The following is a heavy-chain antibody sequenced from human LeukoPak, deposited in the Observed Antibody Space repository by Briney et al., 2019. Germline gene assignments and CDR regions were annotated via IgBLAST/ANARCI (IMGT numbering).Heavy chain of an antibody. D-gene: IGHD6-13*01. Sequence: GASVKVSCKASGFTFTDYYMHWVRQAPGQGLEWMGWINPNSGGTNYAQKFQGTVTMTRNTSISTAYMELSSLRSEDTAVYYCARGGLLFGQLGYWGQGTLVTVSS. V-gene: IGHV1-2*02. J-gene: IGHJ4*02. CDR3: ARGGLLFGQLGY. CDR2: INPNSGGT. CDR1: GFTFTDYY.